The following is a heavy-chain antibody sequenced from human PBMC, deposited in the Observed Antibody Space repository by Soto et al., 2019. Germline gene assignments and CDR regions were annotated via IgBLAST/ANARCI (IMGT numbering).Heavy chain of an antibody. J-gene: IGHJ4*02. CDR2: IYYSGST. CDR1: GGSISSGGYY. D-gene: IGHD6-13*01. Sequence: QVQLQESGPGLVKPSQTLSLTCTVSGGSISSGGYYWSWIRQHPGKGLEWIGYIYYSGSTYYNPSLRSRVTISVDTSKTQVSLKRSSVTAADTAVYYCAREVRAAAGTGVDYWGQGTLVTVSS. CDR3: AREVRAAAGTGVDY. V-gene: IGHV4-31*03.